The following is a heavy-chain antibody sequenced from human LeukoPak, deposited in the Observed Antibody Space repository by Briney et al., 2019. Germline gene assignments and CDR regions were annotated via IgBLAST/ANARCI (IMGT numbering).Heavy chain of an antibody. D-gene: IGHD6-13*01. CDR2: ISWNSGSI. J-gene: IGHJ4*02. V-gene: IGHV3-9*01. CDR1: GFTFDDYA. Sequence: PGGSLRLSCAASGFTFDDYAMHWVRQAPGKGLEWVSGISWNSGSIGYADSVKGRFTISRDNVKNSLYLQMKSLRAEDTALYYCAKDPGGDYSSSWPFDYWGQGTLVTVSS. CDR3: AKDPGGDYSSSWPFDY.